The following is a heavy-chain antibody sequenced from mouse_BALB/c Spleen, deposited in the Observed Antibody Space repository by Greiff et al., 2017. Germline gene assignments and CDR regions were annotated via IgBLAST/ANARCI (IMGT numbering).Heavy chain of an antibody. D-gene: IGHD3-1*01. CDR3: ARRQLGLRRYYAMDY. CDR2: IDPANGNT. Sequence: VQLQQSGAELVKPGASVKLSCTASGFNIKDTYMHWVKQRPEQGLEWIGRIDPANGNTKYDPKFQGKATITADTSSNTAYLQLSSLTSDDSAVYFCARRQLGLRRYYAMDYWGQGTSVTVSS. CDR1: GFNIKDTY. J-gene: IGHJ4*01. V-gene: IGHV14-3*02.